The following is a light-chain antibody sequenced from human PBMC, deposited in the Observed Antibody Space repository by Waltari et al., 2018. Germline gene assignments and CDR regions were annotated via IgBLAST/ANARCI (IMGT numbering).Light chain of an antibody. CDR1: QNDTDY. V-gene: IGKV1-39*01. CDR3: QQSDTTPFA. J-gene: IGKJ5*01. CDR2: EAS. Sequence: DIQMTQPPSSLSASVVDRVTIFCRASQNDTDYLNWYQQKPGKAPKLLIYEASRWQTGVPSRFSGSQSGTDFTLTISCLQPEDVATYYCQQSDTTPFAFGQGTRLEIK.